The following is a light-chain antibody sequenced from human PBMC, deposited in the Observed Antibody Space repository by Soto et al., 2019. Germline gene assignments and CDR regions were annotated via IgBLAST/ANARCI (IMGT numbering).Light chain of an antibody. Sequence: ESVLTQSPGTLSLSPGERATLSCRASQSVSSSHLAWYQQKPGQAPRLLIYGPSNRATGIPDRFSGSGSGTDFTLTIDRLEPEDVAVYYWQQYDTSPPMYTFGQGTKVDIK. CDR2: GPS. V-gene: IGKV3-20*01. CDR1: QSVSSSH. J-gene: IGKJ2*01. CDR3: QQYDTSPPMYT.